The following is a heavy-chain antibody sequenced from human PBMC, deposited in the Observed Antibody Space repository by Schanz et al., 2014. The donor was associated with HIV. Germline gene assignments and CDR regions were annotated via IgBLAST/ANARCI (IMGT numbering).Heavy chain of an antibody. CDR1: GFTFSTND. J-gene: IGHJ4*02. CDR3: AKPEYDSRGSSQSHFDY. V-gene: IGHV3-30*18. Sequence: QVQLVESGGGVVQPGRSLRLSCAASGFTFSTNDMHWVRQVPGKGQAWGAVISHNGNNDYYAESVKGRVTISRDNSKNTLYLQMTTLRIDDTAVYYCAKPEYDSRGSSQSHFDYWGQGTLVTVSS. CDR2: ISHNGNND. D-gene: IGHD3-22*01.